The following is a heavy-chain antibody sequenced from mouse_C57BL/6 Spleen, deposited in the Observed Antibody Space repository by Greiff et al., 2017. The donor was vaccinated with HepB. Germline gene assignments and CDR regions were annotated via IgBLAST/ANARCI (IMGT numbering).Heavy chain of an antibody. V-gene: IGHV5-9-1*02. D-gene: IGHD1-1*01. CDR1: GFTFSSYA. Sequence: DVHLVESGEGLVKPGGSLKLSCAASGFTFSSYAMSWVRQTPEKRLEWVAYISSGGDYIYYADTVKGRFTISRDNARNTLYLQMSSLKSEDTAMYYCTGDYYGSSHWYFDVWGTGTTVTVSS. J-gene: IGHJ1*03. CDR3: TGDYYGSSHWYFDV. CDR2: ISSGGDYI.